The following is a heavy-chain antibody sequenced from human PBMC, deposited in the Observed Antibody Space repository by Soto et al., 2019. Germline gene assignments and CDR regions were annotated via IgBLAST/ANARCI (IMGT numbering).Heavy chain of an antibody. D-gene: IGHD1-26*01. CDR3: ARDDYGIYPY. CDR2: VSANNGHT. Sequence: ASVKVSCKASGFTFSNYGLNWVRQAPGQGLEWMGWVSANNGHTNYAQNLQGRVSMTTDTSTSTAYMELRGLTFDDTALYYCARDDYGIYPYWGQGTLVTVSS. J-gene: IGHJ4*02. V-gene: IGHV1-18*01. CDR1: GFTFSNYG.